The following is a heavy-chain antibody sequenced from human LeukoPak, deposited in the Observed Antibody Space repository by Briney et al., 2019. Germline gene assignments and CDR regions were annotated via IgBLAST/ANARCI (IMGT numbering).Heavy chain of an antibody. Sequence: ASVKVSCKASGYTFTAYYMHWVRQAPGQGLEWMGWINPNTGGTSYAQKFQGRVTMTRDMSISTAYMELSRLRSDDTAVYYCARDPSNSGYDYLYYFDYWGQGTLVTVSS. V-gene: IGHV1-2*02. D-gene: IGHD5-12*01. CDR3: ARDPSNSGYDYLYYFDY. CDR2: INPNTGGT. CDR1: GYTFTAYY. J-gene: IGHJ4*02.